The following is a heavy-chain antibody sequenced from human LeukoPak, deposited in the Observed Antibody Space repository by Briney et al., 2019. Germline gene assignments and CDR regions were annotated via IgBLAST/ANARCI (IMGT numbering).Heavy chain of an antibody. CDR1: GFTFGDYA. Sequence: GGSLRLSCTASGFTFGDYAMSWVRQAPGKGLEWVGFIRSKAYGGTTEYAASVKGRFTIPRDDSKSIAYLQMNSLKTEDTAVYYCTRALYDFWSGPRFDPWGQGTLVTVSS. J-gene: IGHJ5*02. CDR2: IRSKAYGGTT. CDR3: TRALYDFWSGPRFDP. D-gene: IGHD3-3*01. V-gene: IGHV3-49*04.